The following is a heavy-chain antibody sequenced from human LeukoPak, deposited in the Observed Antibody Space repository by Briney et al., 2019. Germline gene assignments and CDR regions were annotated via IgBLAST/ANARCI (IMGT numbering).Heavy chain of an antibody. V-gene: IGHV5-51*01. CDR2: IYPGDSDT. J-gene: IGHJ4*02. D-gene: IGHD3-10*01. Sequence: GESLKISWKGSGYSFNSYWIDWVRQMPGKGLEWMGIIYPGDSDTRYSPSFQGQVIISADKSISTAYLQWSSLKASDTAMYYCARREYFVSGSYVTYWGQGTLVTVSS. CDR3: ARREYFVSGSYVTY. CDR1: GYSFNSYW.